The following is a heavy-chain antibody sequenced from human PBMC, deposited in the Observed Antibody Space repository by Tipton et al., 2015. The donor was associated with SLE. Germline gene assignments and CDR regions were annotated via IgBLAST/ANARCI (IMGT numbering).Heavy chain of an antibody. CDR1: GFIFSSYW. V-gene: IGHV3-74*01. J-gene: IGHJ3*02. CDR2: IKSDGSNI. CDR3: ARDSVGPEAFDM. Sequence: SLRPSCAASGFIFSSYWMHWVRPDPGKGLVWVSQIKSDGSNIVYADSVKGRFTISRDNAKNTLFLQMNSLRVEDTAVYYCARDSVGPEAFDMWGQGTMVTVSS. D-gene: IGHD4-23*01.